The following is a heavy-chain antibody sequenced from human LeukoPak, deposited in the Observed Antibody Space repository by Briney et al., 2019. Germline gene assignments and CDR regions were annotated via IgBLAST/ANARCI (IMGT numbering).Heavy chain of an antibody. CDR3: ARVGVGMYHFDH. CDR1: GFAFGSEA. CDR2: ISPGGGTT. Sequence: GGSLRLSCAVSGFAFGSEAMSWVRQSPARGLEWVASISPGGGTTYYADYVKGRFTISRDNSKNMIYLEMSSLKAEDTAVYYCARVGVGMYHFDHWGQGTLVTVSS. D-gene: IGHD2-2*01. J-gene: IGHJ4*02. V-gene: IGHV3-23*01.